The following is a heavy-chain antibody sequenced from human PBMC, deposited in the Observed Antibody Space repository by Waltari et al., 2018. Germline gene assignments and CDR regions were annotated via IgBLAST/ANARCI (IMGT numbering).Heavy chain of an antibody. CDR3: ARGHPSPLVPPDY. D-gene: IGHD6-13*01. CDR2: IYYSGST. V-gene: IGHV4-59*08. J-gene: IGHJ4*02. CDR1: GGSISSYY. Sequence: QVQLQESGPGLVKPSETLSLTCTVSGGSISSYYWSWIRQPPGKGLEWIGYIYYSGSTNYNPSLKRRVTISVDTSKNQFSLKLSSVTAADTAVYYCARGHPSPLVPPDYWGQGTLVTVSS.